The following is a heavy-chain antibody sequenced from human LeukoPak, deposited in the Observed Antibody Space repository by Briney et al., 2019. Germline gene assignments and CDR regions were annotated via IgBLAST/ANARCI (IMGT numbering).Heavy chain of an antibody. J-gene: IGHJ4*02. D-gene: IGHD2-15*01. V-gene: IGHV3-69-1*01. CDR2: ISSSSTI. CDR1: GFTSGTYGLPYG. Sequence: PGGSLRLSCEVSGFTSGTYGLPYGLTWVRQAPGKGLEWVSYISSSSTIYYADSVKGRFTISRDNAKNSLYLQMNSLRAEDTAVYYCARDLEEYCSGGSCFNWGQGTLVTVSS. CDR3: ARDLEEYCSGGSCFN.